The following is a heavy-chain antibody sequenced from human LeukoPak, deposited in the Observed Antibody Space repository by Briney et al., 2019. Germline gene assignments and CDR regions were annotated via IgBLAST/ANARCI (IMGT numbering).Heavy chain of an antibody. J-gene: IGHJ3*02. CDR2: IYSGGST. CDR1: GFTFSSYA. V-gene: IGHV3-53*01. Sequence: GGSLRLSCAASGFTFSSYAMSWVRQAPGKGLEWVSIIYSGGSTFYADSVKGRFTISRDNSKNTLYLQMNSLRAEDTAVYYCARGGSYLSAFDIWGRGTMVTVSS. D-gene: IGHD1-26*01. CDR3: ARGGSYLSAFDI.